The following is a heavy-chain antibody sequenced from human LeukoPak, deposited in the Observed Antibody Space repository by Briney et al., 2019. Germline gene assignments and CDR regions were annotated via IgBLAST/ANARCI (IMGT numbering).Heavy chain of an antibody. D-gene: IGHD2-21*01. J-gene: IGHJ4*02. CDR1: GGAFSNYQ. Sequence: SETLSLTCAVSGGAFSNYQWTWIRQSPGKGLEWIGKINHSGSSNYNPSLKTRVTVSLEAPKNQFSLELRSVTAADTAVYYCAIGVSTPSDRGTYEGGYYYFDNWGQGILVTVSS. CDR3: AIGVSTPSDRGTYEGGYYYFDN. V-gene: IGHV4-34*01. CDR2: INHSGSS.